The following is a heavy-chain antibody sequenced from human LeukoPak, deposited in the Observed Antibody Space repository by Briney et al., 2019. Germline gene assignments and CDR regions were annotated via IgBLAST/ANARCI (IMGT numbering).Heavy chain of an antibody. D-gene: IGHD3/OR15-3a*01. J-gene: IGHJ6*03. CDR3: AKERGTDYYYYMDV. Sequence: PGGSLRLSCAASGFTFSSYHMSWVRQAPGKGLEWVSGISGSAGSTYYADSVKGRFTISRDNSKNTLYLQMNSLSAEDTAVYYCAKERGTDYYYYMDVWGKGTTVTVSS. CDR1: GFTFSSYH. CDR2: ISGSAGST. V-gene: IGHV3-23*01.